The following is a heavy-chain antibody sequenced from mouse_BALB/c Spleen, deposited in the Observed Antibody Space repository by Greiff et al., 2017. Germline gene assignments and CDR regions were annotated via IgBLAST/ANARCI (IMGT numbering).Heavy chain of an antibody. Sequence: EVQGVESGGGLVQPGGSLRLSCATSGFTFTDYYMSWVRQPPGKALEWLGFIRNKANGYTTEYSASVKGRFTISRDNSQSILYLQMNTLRAEDSATYYCARDLDYYGSSYWFAYWGQGTLVTVSA. J-gene: IGHJ3*01. CDR3: ARDLDYYGSSYWFAY. CDR2: IRNKANGYTT. D-gene: IGHD1-1*01. CDR1: GFTFTDYY. V-gene: IGHV7-3*02.